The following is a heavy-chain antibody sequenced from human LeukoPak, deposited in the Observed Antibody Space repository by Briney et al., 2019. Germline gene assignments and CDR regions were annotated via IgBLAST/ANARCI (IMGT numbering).Heavy chain of an antibody. V-gene: IGHV4-59*08. D-gene: IGHD5-24*01. CDR1: GDSISGYY. J-gene: IGHJ6*02. CDR2: IYYSGRT. Sequence: PSETLSLTCTVSGDSISGYYWSWIRQPPGKGLEWIGYIYYSGRTNYNPSLKSRVTISEDTSKNHFSLRLRSVSAAGTAVYYCARALQDYYYGMDVWGQGTTVTVSS. CDR3: ARALQDYYYGMDV.